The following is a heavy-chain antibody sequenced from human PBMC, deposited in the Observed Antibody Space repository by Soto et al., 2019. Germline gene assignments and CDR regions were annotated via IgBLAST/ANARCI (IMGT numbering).Heavy chain of an antibody. D-gene: IGHD3-22*01. CDR1: GYTFTSYD. V-gene: IGHV1-8*01. Sequence: ASVKVSCKASGYTFTSYDIDWVRQATGQGLEWMGWMNRNSGNTGYAQKFQGRVTMTRDTSTSTAYMELRGLRSEDTAVYYCARDGGYYYDSSGYYSDYWGQGNLVTVSS. J-gene: IGHJ4*02. CDR2: MNRNSGNT. CDR3: ARDGGYYYDSSGYYSDY.